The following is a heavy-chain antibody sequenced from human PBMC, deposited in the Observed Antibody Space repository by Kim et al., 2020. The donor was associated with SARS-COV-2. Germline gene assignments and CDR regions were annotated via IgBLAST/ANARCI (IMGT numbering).Heavy chain of an antibody. J-gene: IGHJ3*02. Sequence: ASVKVSCKASGYTFTSYAMHWVRQAPGQRLEWMGWINAGNGNTKYSQKFQGRVTITRDTSASTAYMELSSLRSEDTAVYYCAREMFTMVRGQPVPPSAFDIWGQGTMVTVSS. CDR3: AREMFTMVRGQPVPPSAFDI. D-gene: IGHD3-10*01. CDR2: INAGNGNT. V-gene: IGHV1-3*01. CDR1: GYTFTSYA.